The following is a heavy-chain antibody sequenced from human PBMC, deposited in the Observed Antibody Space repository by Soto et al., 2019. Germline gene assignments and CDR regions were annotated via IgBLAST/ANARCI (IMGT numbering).Heavy chain of an antibody. CDR2: IYYSGST. V-gene: IGHV4-59*01. CDR1: GGSISSYY. D-gene: IGHD6-19*01. Sequence: SETLSLTCTVSGGSISSYYWSWIRQPPGKGLEWIGYIYYSGSTNYNPSLKSRVTISVDTSKNQFSLKLSSVTAADTAVYYCAREAGYSSGNDYWGQGTLVTVSS. CDR3: AREAGYSSGNDY. J-gene: IGHJ4*02.